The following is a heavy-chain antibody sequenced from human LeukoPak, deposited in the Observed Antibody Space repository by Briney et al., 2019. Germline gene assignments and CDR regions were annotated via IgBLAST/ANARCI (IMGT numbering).Heavy chain of an antibody. CDR3: AGLDCSGGSCPFDY. Sequence: SETLSLTCTVSHYSITSGHYWGWIRQPPGKGLEWIGSISHSGSTDYNPSLKSRVTISVDTSKNQFSLKLSSVTAADTAVYYCAGLDCSGGSCPFDYWGQGTLVTVSS. CDR2: ISHSGST. D-gene: IGHD2-15*01. CDR1: HYSITSGHY. J-gene: IGHJ4*02. V-gene: IGHV4-38-2*02.